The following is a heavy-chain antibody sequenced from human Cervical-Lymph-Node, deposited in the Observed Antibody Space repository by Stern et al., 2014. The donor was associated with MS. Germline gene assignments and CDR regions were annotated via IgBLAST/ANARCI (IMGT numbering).Heavy chain of an antibody. D-gene: IGHD2-2*01. V-gene: IGHV4-59*01. CDR1: GGSLSSYY. Sequence: QLQLQESGPGLVKPSETLSLPCTVSGGSLSSYYWSWIRQPPGKGREWIGYIYYSGSTNYNPSLKSRVTISVDTSKNQFSLKLSSVTAADTSVYYCARDGSTSCCSFDYWGQGTLVTVSS. CDR2: IYYSGST. CDR3: ARDGSTSCCSFDY. J-gene: IGHJ4*02.